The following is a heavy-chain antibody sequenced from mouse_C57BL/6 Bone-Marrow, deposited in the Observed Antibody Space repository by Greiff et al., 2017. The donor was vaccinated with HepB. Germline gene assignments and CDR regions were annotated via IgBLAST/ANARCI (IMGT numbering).Heavy chain of an antibody. J-gene: IGHJ3*01. CDR2: IDPEDGDT. CDR1: GFNIKDYY. V-gene: IGHV14-1*01. CDR3: TTEYGNSWFAY. Sequence: EVQLQQSGAELVRPGASVKLSCTASGFNIKDYYMHWVKQRPEQGLEWIGRIDPEDGDTEYAPKFQGKATMTADTSSNTAYLQLSSLTSEDTAGYYCTTEYGNSWFAYWGQGTLVTVSA. D-gene: IGHD2-10*02.